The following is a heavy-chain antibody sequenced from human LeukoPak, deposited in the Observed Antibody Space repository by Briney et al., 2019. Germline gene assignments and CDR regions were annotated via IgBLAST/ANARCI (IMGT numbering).Heavy chain of an antibody. V-gene: IGHV4-59*12. CDR3: AKSNGYGLIDI. J-gene: IGHJ3*02. Sequence: SVTLSLNCTVSGGSISSYYWSWIPQPPGKGLEGIGYLFYTGTTYYNPSLNRRVTISVLTSNKRFSLLLSFVTGSDTAVYYCAKSNGYGLIDIWGQGTMVTVSS. D-gene: IGHD2-2*03. CDR2: LFYTGTT. CDR1: GGSISSYY.